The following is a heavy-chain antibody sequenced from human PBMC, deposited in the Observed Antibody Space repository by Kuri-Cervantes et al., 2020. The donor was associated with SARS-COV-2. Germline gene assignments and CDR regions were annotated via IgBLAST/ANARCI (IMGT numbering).Heavy chain of an antibody. CDR1: GASFISYY. Sequence: SETLSLTGAVYGASFISYYWSWIRQLPGKGLEWIGEINHSGSTNYNPSLKSRVTVSVDTSKNQFSLKLSSVTAADTAVYYCARHDIGLGVLMVYARLGAFDIWGQGTMVTVSS. J-gene: IGHJ3*02. CDR2: INHSGST. V-gene: IGHV4-34*01. CDR3: ARHDIGLGVLMVYARLGAFDI. D-gene: IGHD2-8*01.